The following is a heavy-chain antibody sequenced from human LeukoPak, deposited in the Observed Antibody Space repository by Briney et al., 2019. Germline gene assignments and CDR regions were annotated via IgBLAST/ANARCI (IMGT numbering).Heavy chain of an antibody. Sequence: GESLKISCKGSGYSFTSYWIGWVRQMPGKGLEWMGILYPGDSNTRYSPSFQGQVTISADKSISTAYLQWSSLKASDTAMYYCARRKLWFGQDNWFDPWGQGTLVTVSS. D-gene: IGHD3-10*01. CDR1: GYSFTSYW. CDR3: ARRKLWFGQDNWFDP. V-gene: IGHV5-51*01. CDR2: LYPGDSNT. J-gene: IGHJ5*02.